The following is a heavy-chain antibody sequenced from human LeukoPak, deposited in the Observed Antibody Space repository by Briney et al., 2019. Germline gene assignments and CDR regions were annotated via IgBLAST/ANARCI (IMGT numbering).Heavy chain of an antibody. V-gene: IGHV4-4*07. CDR2: IYVTGST. CDR1: GASISSYY. CDR3: ARDSGTTGEVKFEP. Sequence: PSETLSLTCTVSGASISSYYWSWIRQPAGKALEWIGRIYVTGSTTYNPSLESRVTMSLDTSKNHFSLKLRSVTAADTAVYYCARDSGTTGEVKFEPWGQGTLVTVSS. J-gene: IGHJ5*02. D-gene: IGHD1-7*01.